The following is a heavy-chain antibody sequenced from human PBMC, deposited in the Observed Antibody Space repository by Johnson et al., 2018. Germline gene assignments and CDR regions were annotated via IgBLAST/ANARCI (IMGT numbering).Heavy chain of an antibody. CDR2: IVPTFGVA. CDR1: AGTSSRYA. Sequence: QVQLVQSGAEVKKXGSSVRVSCKASAGTSSRYAISWVRQAPGQGLEWMGGIVPTFGVANYAQKFQGRVTITADESTRTHYMALSSLISEDPAVYYCASRGYSDYGAYYYYGMDVWGQGTTVTVSS. J-gene: IGHJ6*02. V-gene: IGHV1-69*12. D-gene: IGHD3-16*01. CDR3: ASRGYSDYGAYYYYGMDV.